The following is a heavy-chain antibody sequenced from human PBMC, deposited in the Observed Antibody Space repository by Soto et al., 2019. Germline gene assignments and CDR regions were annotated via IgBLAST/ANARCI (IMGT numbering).Heavy chain of an antibody. CDR1: GYTFTSYG. CDR3: ARVAGIVVVPAAPPGGFWFDP. V-gene: IGHV1-18*01. J-gene: IGHJ5*02. Sequence: ASVKVSCMASGYTFTSYGISWVRQAPGQGLEWMGWISAYNGNTNYAQKLQGRVTMTTDTSTSTAYMELRSLRSDDTAVYYCARVAGIVVVPAAPPGGFWFDPWGQGTLVTVSS. D-gene: IGHD2-2*01. CDR2: ISAYNGNT.